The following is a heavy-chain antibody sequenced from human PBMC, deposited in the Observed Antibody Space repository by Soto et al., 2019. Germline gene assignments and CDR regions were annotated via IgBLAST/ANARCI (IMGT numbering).Heavy chain of an antibody. V-gene: IGHV1-18*01. D-gene: IGHD1-1*01. Sequence: QVHLVQSGAEVKKPGASVKVSCKASGYTFTSYGITWVRQAPGQGLEWMGWISAHNGNTDYAQKLQGRVIVTRATSTSTAYRELSSLRSDDTAVYYCARGRYGDYWGQGALVTVSS. CDR3: ARGRYGDY. CDR1: GYTFTSYG. CDR2: ISAHNGNT. J-gene: IGHJ4*02.